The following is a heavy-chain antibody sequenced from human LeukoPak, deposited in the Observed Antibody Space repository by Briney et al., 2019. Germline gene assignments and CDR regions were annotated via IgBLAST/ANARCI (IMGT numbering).Heavy chain of an antibody. Sequence: ASVKVSCKASGYTFTSYDINWVRQATGQGLEWMGWMNPNSGNTGYAQKFQGRVTMTRNTSISTAYMELSSLRSEDTAVYYCARGASRYYDILTGSRGYYYGMDVWGQGTTVTVSS. CDR3: ARGASRYYDILTGSRGYYYGMDV. V-gene: IGHV1-8*01. CDR1: GYTFTSYD. D-gene: IGHD3-9*01. J-gene: IGHJ6*02. CDR2: MNPNSGNT.